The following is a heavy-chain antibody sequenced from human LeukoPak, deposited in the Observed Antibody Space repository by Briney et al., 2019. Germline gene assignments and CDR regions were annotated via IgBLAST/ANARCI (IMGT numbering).Heavy chain of an antibody. Sequence: PSETMSLTCTVSGGSISSGDYYWSWIRQPPGKGLEWTAYMYYSGSTYYNPSLKSRGTMSADTAKNPLSLKLSSVTAADTAVYYCARPYYYGSRIDPWGQGILVTVSS. D-gene: IGHD3-22*01. CDR2: MYYSGST. V-gene: IGHV4-30-4*01. CDR3: ARPYYYGSRIDP. CDR1: GGSISSGDYY. J-gene: IGHJ5*02.